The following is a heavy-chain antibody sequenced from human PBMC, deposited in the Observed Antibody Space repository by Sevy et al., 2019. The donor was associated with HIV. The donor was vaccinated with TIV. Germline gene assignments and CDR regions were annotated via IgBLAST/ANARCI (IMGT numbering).Heavy chain of an antibody. CDR3: VRDGLASATDFDY. Sequence: GGSLRLSYEVSGFTFSNYWMNWVRQAPGKGLEWVANIKEDGSDKYYGDSVKGRFSLSRDNAKNSLYLQMDSLRAEDTAVYYCVRDGLASATDFDYWGQGTLVTVSS. D-gene: IGHD2-15*01. CDR2: IKEDGSDK. J-gene: IGHJ4*02. V-gene: IGHV3-7*01. CDR1: GFTFSNYW.